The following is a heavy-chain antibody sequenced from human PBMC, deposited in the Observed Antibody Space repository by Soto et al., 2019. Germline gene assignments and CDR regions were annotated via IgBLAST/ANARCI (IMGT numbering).Heavy chain of an antibody. Sequence: SETLSLTCTVSGGSISSYYWSWIRQPPGKGLEWIGYIYYSGSTNYNPSLKSRVTISVDTSKNQFSLKLSSVTAADTAVYYCARQWGDYVCDYSGQGTLVTVSS. CDR3: ARQWGDYVCDY. CDR1: GGSISSYY. D-gene: IGHD3-16*01. CDR2: IYYSGST. J-gene: IGHJ4*02. V-gene: IGHV4-59*08.